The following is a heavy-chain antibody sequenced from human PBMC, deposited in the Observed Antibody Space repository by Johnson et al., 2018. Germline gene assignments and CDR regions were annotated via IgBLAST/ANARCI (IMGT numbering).Heavy chain of an antibody. CDR1: GYTFTSYY. D-gene: IGHD3-22*01. CDR2: INPSGGST. CDR3: AGGFDSSAYYYGGGAFDI. J-gene: IGHJ3*02. V-gene: IGHV1-46*01. Sequence: QVQLVQSGAEVKKPGASVKVSCKASGYTFTSYYMHWVRQAPGQGLEWMGIINPSGGSTSYPQKFQGRVTLTRDTSTSTVYMELSSLRSEDTAVYFCAGGFDSSAYYYGGGAFDIWGQGTMVTVSS.